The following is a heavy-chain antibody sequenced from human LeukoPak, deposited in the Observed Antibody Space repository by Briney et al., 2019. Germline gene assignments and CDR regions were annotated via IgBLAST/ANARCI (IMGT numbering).Heavy chain of an antibody. CDR1: GYTFTGYY. Sequence: ASVKVSCKASGYTFTGYYMHWVRQAPGQGLEWMGWINPSSGGTNYAQKFQGRVTMTRDTSISTAYMELCRLRSDDTAVYYCARESSAELLRNWYFDLWGRGTLVTVSS. J-gene: IGHJ2*01. CDR2: INPSSGGT. V-gene: IGHV1-2*02. D-gene: IGHD2-15*01. CDR3: ARESSAELLRNWYFDL.